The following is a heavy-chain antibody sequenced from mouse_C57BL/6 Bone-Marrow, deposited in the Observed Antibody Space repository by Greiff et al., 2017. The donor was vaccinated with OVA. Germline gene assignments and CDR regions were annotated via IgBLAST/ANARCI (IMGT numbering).Heavy chain of an antibody. J-gene: IGHJ2*01. CDR3: ASKWLCYYGTLDY. V-gene: IGHV5-17*01. Sequence: EVQGVESGGGLVKPGGSLKLSCAASGFTFSDYGMHWVRQAPEKGLEWVAYISSGSSTIYYADTVKGRFTISRDNATNTLFLQMTSLRSEDTAMYYCASKWLCYYGTLDYWGQGTTLTVSS. D-gene: IGHD1-1*01. CDR1: GFTFSDYG. CDR2: ISSGSSTI.